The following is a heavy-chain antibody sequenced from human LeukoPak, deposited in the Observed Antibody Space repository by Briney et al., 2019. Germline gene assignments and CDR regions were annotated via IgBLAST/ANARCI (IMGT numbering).Heavy chain of an antibody. CDR1: GYSISTGYY. D-gene: IGHD2-21*01. V-gene: IGHV4-38-2*02. CDR3: ARVDWLANYYYYMDV. Sequence: SETLSLTCTVSGYSISTGYYWGWIRQPPGKGLEWIGSIYHSGSTYSNPSLKSRVTISVDTSKNQFSLNLSSVTAADTAVYYCARVDWLANYYYYMDVWGKGTTVTVSS. J-gene: IGHJ6*03. CDR2: IYHSGST.